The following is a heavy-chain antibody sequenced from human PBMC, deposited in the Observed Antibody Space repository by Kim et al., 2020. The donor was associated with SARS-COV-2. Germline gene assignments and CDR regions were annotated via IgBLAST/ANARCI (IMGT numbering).Heavy chain of an antibody. CDR1: GYTFTRYG. D-gene: IGHD6-13*01. Sequence: ASVKVSCKASGYTFTRYGISWVRQAPGQGLEWMGWISAYNGNTNYAQKLQGRVTMTTDTSTSTAYMELRSLRSDDTAVYYCARRSEGSWYLEGYNWFDPWGQGTLVTVSS. CDR2: ISAYNGNT. CDR3: ARRSEGSWYLEGYNWFDP. V-gene: IGHV1-18*04. J-gene: IGHJ5*02.